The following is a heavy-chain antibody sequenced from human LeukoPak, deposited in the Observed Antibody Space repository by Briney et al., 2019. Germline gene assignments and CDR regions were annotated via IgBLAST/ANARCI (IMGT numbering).Heavy chain of an antibody. CDR2: IYYSGST. V-gene: IGHV4-39*07. CDR1: GGSISSSSYY. Sequence: SETLSLTCTVSGGSISSSSYYWGWIRQPPGKGLEWIGSIYYSGSTNYNPSLKSRVTISVDTSKNQFSLKLSSVTAADTAVYYCARSGIVVVPAATLGFVFGWFDPWGQGTLVTVSS. D-gene: IGHD2-2*01. CDR3: ARSGIVVVPAATLGFVFGWFDP. J-gene: IGHJ5*02.